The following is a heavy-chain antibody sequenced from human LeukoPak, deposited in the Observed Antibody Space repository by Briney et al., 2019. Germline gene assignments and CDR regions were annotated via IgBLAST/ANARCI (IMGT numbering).Heavy chain of an antibody. J-gene: IGHJ5*02. CDR3: ARAHPPSWLRWFDP. CDR1: GGSISSSSYY. Sequence: SETLSLTCTVSGGSISSSSYYWGWIRQPPGKGLEWIGSIYYSGSTYYNPSLKSRVTISVDTSKDQFSLKLSSVTAADTAVYYCARAHPPSWLRWFDPWGQGTLVTVSS. CDR2: IYYSGST. V-gene: IGHV4-39*07. D-gene: IGHD3-22*01.